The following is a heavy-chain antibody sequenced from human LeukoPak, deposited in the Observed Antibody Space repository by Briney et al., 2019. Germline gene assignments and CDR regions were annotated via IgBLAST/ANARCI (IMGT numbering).Heavy chain of an antibody. D-gene: IGHD6-13*01. J-gene: IGHJ4*02. CDR2: ISGSGGST. CDR1: GFTFSSYA. V-gene: IGHV3-23*01. CDR3: AKGLSSSSWTPFDY. Sequence: PGGSLRLSCAASGFTFSSYAMSWVRQAPGKGLEWVSAISGSGGSTYYADSVKDRFTISRDNSKNTLYLQMNSLRAEDTAVYYCAKGLSSSSWTPFDYWGQGTLVTVSS.